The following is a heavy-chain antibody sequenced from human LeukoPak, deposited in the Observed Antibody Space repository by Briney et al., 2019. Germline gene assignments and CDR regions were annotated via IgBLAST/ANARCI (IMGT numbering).Heavy chain of an antibody. CDR3: ARGPSYSSGWYSGRWFDP. CDR2: VSYEGSNK. V-gene: IGHV3-30-3*01. Sequence: GGSLRLPCAASGFTFSSYAMHWVRQAPGKGLEWVSVVSYEGSNKYYADSVKGRFTISRDNSKNTLYLQMNSLRAEDTAMYYCARGPSYSSGWYSGRWFDPWGEGTLVTVSS. J-gene: IGHJ5*02. D-gene: IGHD6-19*01. CDR1: GFTFSSYA.